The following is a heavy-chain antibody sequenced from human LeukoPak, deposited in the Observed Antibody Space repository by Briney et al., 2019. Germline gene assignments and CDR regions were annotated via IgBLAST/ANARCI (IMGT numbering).Heavy chain of an antibody. CDR1: GYTLTELS. J-gene: IGHJ4*02. CDR2: FDPEDGET. V-gene: IGHV1-24*01. CDR3: ATAGPSSGYLLPLDY. Sequence: ASVTVSCKVSGYTLTELSMHWVRQAPGKGLEWMGGFDPEDGETIYAQKFQGRVTMTEDTSTDTAYMELSSLRSEDTAVYYCATAGPSSGYLLPLDYWGQGTLVTVSS. D-gene: IGHD3-22*01.